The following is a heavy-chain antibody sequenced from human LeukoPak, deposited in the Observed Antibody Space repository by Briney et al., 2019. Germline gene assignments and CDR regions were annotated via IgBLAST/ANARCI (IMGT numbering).Heavy chain of an antibody. CDR3: ARDRGHMDV. Sequence: PGGSLRLSCVASGFTFGSAAMTWVRQAPGKGLEWVTVIWYDGSNKYYADSVKGRFTISRDNSKNTLYLQMNSLRGEDTAVYYCARDRGHMDVWGRGTTVTVSS. D-gene: IGHD3-10*01. CDR1: GFTFGSAA. V-gene: IGHV3-33*08. J-gene: IGHJ6*03. CDR2: IWYDGSNK.